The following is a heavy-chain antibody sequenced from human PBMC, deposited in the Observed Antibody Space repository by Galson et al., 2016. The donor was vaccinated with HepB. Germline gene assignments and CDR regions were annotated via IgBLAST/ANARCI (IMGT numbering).Heavy chain of an antibody. V-gene: IGHV3-66*04. CDR1: GFTVSTHH. Sequence: SPRLSCAASGFTVSTHHVSWVRQAPGKGQEWVSVIYPDDSVFHVDSVTGRFTISRDNSKNMLYLQMNSLRAEDTAVYYCARQKNWGPGTLVTVSS. CDR2: IYPDDSV. CDR3: ARQKN. J-gene: IGHJ4*02.